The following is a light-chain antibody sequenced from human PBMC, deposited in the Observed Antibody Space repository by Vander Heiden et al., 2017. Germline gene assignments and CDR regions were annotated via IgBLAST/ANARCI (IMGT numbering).Light chain of an antibody. CDR2: DDN. J-gene: IGLJ3*02. CDR1: NIGSKS. Sequence: SYVLPQPPSVSVAPGQTARITCGGNNIGSKSVHWYQQKSGQAPVLVVYDDNDRPSGIPERFSGSNSGNTATLIISRVEAGDEADYYCQVWDSSSDHRRVFGGGTKLTVL. V-gene: IGLV3-21*02. CDR3: QVWDSSSDHRRV.